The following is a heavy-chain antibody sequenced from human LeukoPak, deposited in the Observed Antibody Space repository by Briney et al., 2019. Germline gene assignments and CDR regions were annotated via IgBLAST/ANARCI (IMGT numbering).Heavy chain of an antibody. CDR2: ISGDGDTT. CDR1: GFNFYDSG. J-gene: IGHJ4*02. Sequence: GGSLRLSCAASGFNFYDSGMHWVRQAPGKGLEWVSLISGDGDTTYYADSVRGRFTISRDNSKNSLFLQMNSLRDEDTAVYYCASAGSGLYWGQGTLVTVSS. CDR3: ASAGSGLY. D-gene: IGHD6-19*01. V-gene: IGHV3-43*02.